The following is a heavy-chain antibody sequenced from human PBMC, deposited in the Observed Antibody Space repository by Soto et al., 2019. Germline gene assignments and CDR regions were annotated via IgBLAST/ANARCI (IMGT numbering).Heavy chain of an antibody. Sequence: EVQLVESGGGLVQPGRSLRLSCAASGFTFDDYAMHWVRQAPGKGLEWVSGLSWNSGSIGYADSVKGRFTISRDNAKNSLYLQMNSLRAEDTALYYCAKDLAGGVGMTPVTLAFDIWGQGTMVTVSS. CDR1: GFTFDDYA. D-gene: IGHD4-17*01. J-gene: IGHJ3*02. V-gene: IGHV3-9*01. CDR3: AKDLAGGVGMTPVTLAFDI. CDR2: LSWNSGSI.